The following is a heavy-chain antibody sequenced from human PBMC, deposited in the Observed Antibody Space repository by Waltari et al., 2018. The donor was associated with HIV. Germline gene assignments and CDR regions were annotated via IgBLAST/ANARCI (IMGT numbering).Heavy chain of an antibody. CDR1: GFTFSSPA. CDR2: ISYDGSNK. V-gene: IGHV3-30-3*01. D-gene: IGHD5-12*01. Sequence: QVQLVESGGGVVQPGRSLRLSCAAVGFTFSSPAMHWVLQAPGKGLEWVAVISYDGSNKYYADSVKGRFTISRDNSKNTLYLQMNSLRAEDTAVYYCARGGGYSSSYYFDYWGQGTLITVSS. J-gene: IGHJ4*02. CDR3: ARGGGYSSSYYFDY.